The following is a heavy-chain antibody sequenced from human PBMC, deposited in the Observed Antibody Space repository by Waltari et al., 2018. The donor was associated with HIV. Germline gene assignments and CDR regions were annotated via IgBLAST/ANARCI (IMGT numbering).Heavy chain of an antibody. CDR3: ARGFSGFDY. V-gene: IGHV1-46*01. CDR1: GYTFTNFY. CDR2: IDPSGGRT. Sequence: QVQLVQSGAEVKKPGASVKVSCKASGYTFTNFYMHWVRQAPGQGIDWMGIIDPSGGRTVYARKFQGRVTMTRDTSTSTLYMELSSLRSEDTAVYYCARGFSGFDYWGQGTLVTVSS. J-gene: IGHJ4*02.